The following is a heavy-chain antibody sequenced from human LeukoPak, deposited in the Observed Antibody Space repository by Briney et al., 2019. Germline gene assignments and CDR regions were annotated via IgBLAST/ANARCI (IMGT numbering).Heavy chain of an antibody. Sequence: GGSLRLSCTASGFTFGDYAMSWVRQAPGKGLEWVAFIRYDGSNKYYADSVKGRFTISRDNSKNTLYLQMNSLRAEDTAVYYCARGGDIVVVPTGWGQGTLVTVSS. D-gene: IGHD2-2*01. CDR2: IRYDGSNK. CDR3: ARGGDIVVVPTG. J-gene: IGHJ4*02. CDR1: GFTFGDYA. V-gene: IGHV3-30*02.